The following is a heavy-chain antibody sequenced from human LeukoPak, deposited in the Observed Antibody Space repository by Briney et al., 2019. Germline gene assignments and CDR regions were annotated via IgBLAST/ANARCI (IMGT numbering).Heavy chain of an antibody. D-gene: IGHD2-15*01. V-gene: IGHV3-7*01. J-gene: IGHJ4*02. Sequence: GGSLRLSCAASGFTFSSYPMSWVRQAPGKGLEWVANINVDGSEKYYVDSVKGRFTISRDNTKNSFNLQMSSLRAEDTAVYYCARPYCSGATCYSPPDYWGQGTLVTVSS. CDR3: ARPYCSGATCYSPPDY. CDR1: GFTFSSYP. CDR2: INVDGSEK.